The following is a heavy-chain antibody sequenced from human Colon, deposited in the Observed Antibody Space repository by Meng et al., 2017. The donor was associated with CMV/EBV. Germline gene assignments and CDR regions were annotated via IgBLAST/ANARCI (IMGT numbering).Heavy chain of an antibody. D-gene: IGHD3-3*02. J-gene: IGHJ5*01. CDR3: AREFSLGWFDS. Sequence: GESLKISCAASGFTFNRNSMSWVRQAPGKGLEWVSGINGVGDTTYYADSVKGRFTISRDNSKNTLYLRMIDLRAEDTAMYYCAREFSLGWFDSWGQGTRVTVSS. V-gene: IGHV3-23*01. CDR2: INGVGDTT. CDR1: GFTFNRNS.